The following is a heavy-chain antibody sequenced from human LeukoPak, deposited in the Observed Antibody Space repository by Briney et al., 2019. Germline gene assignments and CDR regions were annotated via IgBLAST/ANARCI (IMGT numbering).Heavy chain of an antibody. D-gene: IGHD4-11*01. Sequence: PSGTLSLTCTVSGGSISNYFWSWIRQPPGKGLEWIGYIYYSGSTNHNPSLKRRVTISLDPSNNQFSLTLSSLTAADTAVYYCARAVNYGGSLASGNKYYLDYWGQGALVTVSS. CDR2: IYYSGST. J-gene: IGHJ4*02. CDR3: ARAVNYGGSLASGNKYYLDY. V-gene: IGHV4-59*08. CDR1: GGSISNYF.